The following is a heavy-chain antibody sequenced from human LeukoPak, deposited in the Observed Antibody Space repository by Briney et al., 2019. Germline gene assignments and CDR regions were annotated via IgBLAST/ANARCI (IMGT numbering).Heavy chain of an antibody. V-gene: IGHV3-7*01. Sequence: GGSLRLSCAASGFTSSSYWMTWVRQAPEKGLEWVANIKQDGSEKYYVDSVKGRFTISRDNAKISLFLQKNNLRAEDTAVYYCAAHVNDAGDFGYWGQGTLVAVSS. CDR3: AAHVNDAGDFGY. D-gene: IGHD2-8*01. CDR1: GFTSSSYW. CDR2: IKQDGSEK. J-gene: IGHJ4*02.